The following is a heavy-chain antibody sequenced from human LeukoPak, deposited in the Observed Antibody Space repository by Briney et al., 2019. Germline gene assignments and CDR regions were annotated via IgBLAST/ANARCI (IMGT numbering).Heavy chain of an antibody. CDR2: IIPIFGTA. J-gene: IGHJ2*01. V-gene: IGHV1-69*01. CDR3: ARVNVVVPAAMRGWYFDL. Sequence: ASVKVSCKASGGTFSSYGISWVRQAPGQGLEWMGGIIPIFGTANYAQKFQGRVTITADESTSTAYMELSSLRSEDTAVYYCARVNVVVPAAMRGWYFDLWGRGTLVTVSS. D-gene: IGHD2-2*01. CDR1: GGTFSSYG.